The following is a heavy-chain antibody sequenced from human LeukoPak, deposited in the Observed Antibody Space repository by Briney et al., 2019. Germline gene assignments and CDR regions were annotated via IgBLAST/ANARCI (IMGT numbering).Heavy chain of an antibody. CDR2: ITGDGGRA. J-gene: IGHJ5*02. CDR1: GFTFDDYA. Sequence: GGSLRLSCAASGFTFDDYAMHWVRQAPGKGLEWVSFITGDGGRAYYADSVKGRFTISRDNAKNLLFLQMNTLRAEDTAVYYCARGQTTFGPWGQGTLVTVSS. D-gene: IGHD1-7*01. CDR3: ARGQTTFGP. V-gene: IGHV3-43*02.